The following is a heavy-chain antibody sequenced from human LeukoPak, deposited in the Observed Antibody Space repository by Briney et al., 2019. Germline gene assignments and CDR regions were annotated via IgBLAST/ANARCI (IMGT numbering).Heavy chain of an antibody. J-gene: IGHJ4*02. D-gene: IGHD6-19*01. CDR3: ARTPSAWFFDC. CDR2: ISSSGSSI. Sequence: GGSLRLSCAASGFTFSSYDMNWVRQAPGKGLEWVSFISSSGSSIYYADSVKGRFTVSRDNAKNSLYLQMNSLRAEDTALYYRARTPSAWFFDCWGQGTLVTVSS. CDR1: GFTFSSYD. V-gene: IGHV3-48*03.